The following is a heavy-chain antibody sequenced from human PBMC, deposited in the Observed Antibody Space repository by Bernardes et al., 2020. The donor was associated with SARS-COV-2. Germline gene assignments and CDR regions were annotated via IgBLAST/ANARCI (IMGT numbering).Heavy chain of an antibody. J-gene: IGHJ6*02. Sequence: SETMSLTCTVSGGSISSSYWSWIRQPPGQGLEWIGYIYYSGSTNYNPSLKSRVTISVDTSKNQFSLKLSSVTAADTAVYYCAGSQGSFYYYGMDVWGQGTTVTVSS. CDR3: AGSQGSFYYYGMDV. V-gene: IGHV4-59*08. D-gene: IGHD3-10*01. CDR2: IYYSGST. CDR1: GGSISSSY.